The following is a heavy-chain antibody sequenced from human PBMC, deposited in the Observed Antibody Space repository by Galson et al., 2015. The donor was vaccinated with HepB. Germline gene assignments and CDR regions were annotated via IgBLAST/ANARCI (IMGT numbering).Heavy chain of an antibody. CDR1: GFTFSSYA. CDR2: ISGSGGNT. CDR3: AKDRQWLRPRGFDY. V-gene: IGHV3-23*01. D-gene: IGHD6-19*01. Sequence: SLRLSCAASGFTFSSYAMSWVRQAPGKGLEWVSSISGSGGNTYYADSVKGRFTISRDNSKNTLSLEMNSLRAGDTAVYYCAKDRQWLRPRGFDYWGQGTLVTVSS. J-gene: IGHJ4*02.